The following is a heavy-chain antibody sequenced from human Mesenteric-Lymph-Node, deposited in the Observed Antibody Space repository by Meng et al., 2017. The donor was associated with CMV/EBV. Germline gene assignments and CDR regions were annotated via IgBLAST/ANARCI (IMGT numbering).Heavy chain of an antibody. CDR1: GCTFSSYW. CDR2: INSDGSST. V-gene: IGHV3-74*01. J-gene: IGHJ4*02. CDR3: ARVVGATKFDY. D-gene: IGHD1-26*01. Sequence: SCASSGCTFSSYWMHWVRQAPGKGLVWVSRINSDGSSTDYADSVRGRFTISRDNAKNTLYLQMNSLRAEDTAVYYCARVVGATKFDYWGLGTLVTVSS.